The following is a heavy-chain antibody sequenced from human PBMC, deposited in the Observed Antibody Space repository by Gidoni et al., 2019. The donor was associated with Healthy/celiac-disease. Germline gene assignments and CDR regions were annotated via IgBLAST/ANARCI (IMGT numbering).Heavy chain of an antibody. D-gene: IGHD6-19*01. CDR2: INPSGGST. Sequence: QVQLVHSGAEVKPPGASVQVSCPASGYTFTSYYMHWVRQSPGPGLEWMGIINPSGGSTSYAQKFQGRVTMTRDTSTSTVYMELSSLRSEDTAVYYCASNEYSSGRMDVWGQGTTVTVSS. CDR1: GYTFTSYY. V-gene: IGHV1-46*01. CDR3: ASNEYSSGRMDV. J-gene: IGHJ6*02.